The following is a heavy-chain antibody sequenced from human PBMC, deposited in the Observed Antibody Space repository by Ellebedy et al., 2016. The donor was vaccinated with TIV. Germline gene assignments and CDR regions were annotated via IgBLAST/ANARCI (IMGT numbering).Heavy chain of an antibody. J-gene: IGHJ4*02. V-gene: IGHV3-7*01. CDR1: GFTFSAYW. Sequence: GESLKISCTASGFTFSAYWMTWVRQAPGKGLEWVANIKRDGSDKNYLDAVKGRLTISRDNARHSLYLQMNTLRAEDTAVYYCARISDADYNPYFYSWGQGTLVTVSS. CDR2: IKRDGSDK. D-gene: IGHD4-17*01. CDR3: ARISDADYNPYFYS.